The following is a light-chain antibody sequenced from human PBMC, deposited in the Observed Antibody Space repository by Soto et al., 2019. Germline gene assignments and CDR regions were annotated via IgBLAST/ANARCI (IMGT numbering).Light chain of an antibody. Sequence: QSALTQPPSVSGSPGQSVAISCTGTSSDVGSYNRVSWYHQPPGAAPKLMIYEVSNRPSGVPDRFSGSKSGNTASLTISGRQAEDEADYYCNSYTGSSTYVFGTGTKVTVL. CDR2: EVS. V-gene: IGLV2-18*02. CDR1: SSDVGSYNR. J-gene: IGLJ1*01. CDR3: NSYTGSSTYV.